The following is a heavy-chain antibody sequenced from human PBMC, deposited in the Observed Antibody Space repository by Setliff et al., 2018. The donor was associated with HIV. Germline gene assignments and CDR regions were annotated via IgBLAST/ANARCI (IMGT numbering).Heavy chain of an antibody. V-gene: IGHV3-64*04. Sequence: GSLRLSCAASGFTFSSYAMHWVRQAPGKGLEYVSVINNKGDSTYYADSVKGRFTISRDNSKNTLYLQMNSLRAEDTAVYYCARVSPWFDPWGQGTLVTVSS. CDR1: GFTFSSYA. CDR3: ARVSPWFDP. CDR2: INNKGDST. J-gene: IGHJ5*02.